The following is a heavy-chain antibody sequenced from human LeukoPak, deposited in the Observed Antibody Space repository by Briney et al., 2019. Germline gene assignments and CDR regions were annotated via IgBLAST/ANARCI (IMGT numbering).Heavy chain of an antibody. CDR3: KVEMATIMTPRVDY. J-gene: IGHJ4*02. CDR1: GFTFSSNY. D-gene: IGHD5-24*01. CDR2: IYSGGST. V-gene: IGHV3-66*01. Sequence: GGSLRLSCAASGFTFSSNYMSWVRQAPGKGLEWVSVIYSGGSTYYADSVKGRFTISRDNSKNTLYLQMNSLRAEDTAVYYCKVEMATIMTPRVDYWGQGTLVTVSS.